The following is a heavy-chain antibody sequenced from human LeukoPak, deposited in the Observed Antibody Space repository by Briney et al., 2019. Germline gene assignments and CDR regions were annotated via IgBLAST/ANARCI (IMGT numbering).Heavy chain of an antibody. D-gene: IGHD4/OR15-4a*01. CDR2: IYPADSDT. V-gene: IGHV5-51*01. CDR1: GYTFTSYW. Sequence: GESLKISCKGSGYTFTSYWFGWVRQTPGKGLEWMGIIYPADSDTRCSPSFQGQVTISADKSINTAYLQWSSLTASDTAMYYCARHTQYGEDYWGQGTLVTVSS. CDR3: ARHTQYGEDY. J-gene: IGHJ4*02.